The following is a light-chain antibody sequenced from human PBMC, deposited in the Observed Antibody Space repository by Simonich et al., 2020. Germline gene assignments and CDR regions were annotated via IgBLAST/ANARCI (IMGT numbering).Light chain of an antibody. V-gene: IGKV4-1*01. Sequence: DIVMTQSPDSLAVSLGERATINCKSSKSVLYSSNNKNYLAWYQQKPGQPPKLLIYWASTRESGVPDRCSGSGSGTDFTLTISSLQAEDVAVYYCQQYYSTLYTFGQGTKLEIK. CDR3: QQYYSTLYT. J-gene: IGKJ2*01. CDR1: KSVLYSSNNKNY. CDR2: WAS.